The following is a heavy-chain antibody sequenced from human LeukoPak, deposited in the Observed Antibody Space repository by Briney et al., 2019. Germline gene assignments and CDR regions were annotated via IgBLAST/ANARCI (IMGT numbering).Heavy chain of an antibody. D-gene: IGHD3-16*01. V-gene: IGHV3-11*04. CDR3: ARDYLWGSSNDY. CDR1: GFIFRDYY. J-gene: IGHJ4*02. CDR2: ISHSSSTI. Sequence: PGGSLRLSCAASGFIFRDYYMSWIRQAPGKGLEWVSYISHSSSTIYYADSVRGRSTISRDNAKSSLYLQMNSLRVEDTAVYFCARDYLWGSSNDYWGQGTLVTVSS.